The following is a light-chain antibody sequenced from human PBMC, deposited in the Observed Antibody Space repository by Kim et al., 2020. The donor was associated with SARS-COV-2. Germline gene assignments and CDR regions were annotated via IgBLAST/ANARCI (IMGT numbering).Light chain of an antibody. CDR1: SGSIDDNY. Sequence: GKTVPLSSTRSSGSIDDNYVQWYQQRPGGVPTTVIYEDDQRPSGVSDRFSGSIDNSSNSASLTISGLKTEDEADYYCQSYNRSNVVFGGGTQLTVL. CDR2: EDD. V-gene: IGLV6-57*03. J-gene: IGLJ2*01. CDR3: QSYNRSNVV.